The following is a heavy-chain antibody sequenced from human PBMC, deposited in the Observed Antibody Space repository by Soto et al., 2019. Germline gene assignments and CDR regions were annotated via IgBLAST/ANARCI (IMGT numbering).Heavy chain of an antibody. Sequence: ETLSLTCSVSVGSTSSSTYYWGWILQPPGKGLEWIGSVYYTGSAFYNPSLKSRVTISVDTPKNQFSLRLSSVTAADTAVYYCARQRRYYYDSSGYPDYWGQGTLVTVSS. CDR1: VGSTSSSTYY. CDR3: ARQRRYYYDSSGYPDY. CDR2: VYYTGSA. J-gene: IGHJ4*02. V-gene: IGHV4-39*01. D-gene: IGHD3-22*01.